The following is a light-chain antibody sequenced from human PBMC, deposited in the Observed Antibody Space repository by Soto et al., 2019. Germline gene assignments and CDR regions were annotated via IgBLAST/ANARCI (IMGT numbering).Light chain of an antibody. V-gene: IGLV2-8*01. CDR3: SSYAGSNKGV. CDR1: SSDVGGYNY. CDR2: EVS. J-gene: IGLJ2*01. Sequence: QSALTQPPSASGSPGQSVTISCTGTSSDVGGYNYVSWYQQHPGKAPKLMIYEVSERPSGVPDRFSGSKSGTTASLTVSGLRAEDEADYYCSSYAGSNKGVFGGGTKLTVL.